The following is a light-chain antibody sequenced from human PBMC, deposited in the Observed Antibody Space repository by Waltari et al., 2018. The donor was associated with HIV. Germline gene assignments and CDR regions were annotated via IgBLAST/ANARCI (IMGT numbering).Light chain of an antibody. V-gene: IGLV2-8*01. Sequence: QSALTQPPCASGSPGQPVTISCRGTSSDVGGYDYVSWYQQHPGKAPKLMIYEVSKRPSGVPDRFSGSKSGNTASLTVSGLQAEDEADYYCSSHAGSNNYVFGTGTNVTVL. CDR1: SSDVGGYDY. J-gene: IGLJ1*01. CDR2: EVS. CDR3: SSHAGSNNYV.